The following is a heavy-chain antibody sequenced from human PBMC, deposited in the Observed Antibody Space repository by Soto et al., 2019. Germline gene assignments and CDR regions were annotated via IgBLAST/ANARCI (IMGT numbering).Heavy chain of an antibody. CDR2: ISTSGGTT. J-gene: IGHJ1*01. D-gene: IGHD6-13*01. Sequence: PGGSLRLSCAASGFTFSNFDMSWVRQAPGKGLEWVSGISTSGGTTYYADSVKGRFTSSRDNSKNTLYLQMTSLRAEDTAVYYCATGTAAPAHWGQGTPVTVSS. CDR1: GFTFSNFD. V-gene: IGHV3-23*01. CDR3: ATGTAAPAH.